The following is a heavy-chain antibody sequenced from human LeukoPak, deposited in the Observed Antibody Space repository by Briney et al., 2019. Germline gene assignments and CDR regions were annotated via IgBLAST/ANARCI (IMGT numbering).Heavy chain of an antibody. V-gene: IGHV3-74*01. D-gene: IGHD3-22*01. J-gene: IGHJ1*01. CDR1: GSTFGSYN. CDR3: ARDRLIYYDSSSFEYFQH. Sequence: GGSLRLSCAASGSTFGSYNMHWVRQAPGKGLVWVSRINRDGGSTNYADSVKGRFTISRDSDKNTLYLQMHSLKAADTAVYYCARDRLIYYDSSSFEYFQHWGQGALVTVSS. CDR2: INRDGGST.